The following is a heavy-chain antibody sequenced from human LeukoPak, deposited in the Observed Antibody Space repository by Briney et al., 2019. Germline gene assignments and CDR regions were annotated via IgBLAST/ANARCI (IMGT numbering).Heavy chain of an antibody. J-gene: IGHJ3*02. CDR2: IYPGDSDT. V-gene: IGHV5-51*01. Sequence: GESLKISCKGSGXRFNSYWSAWVRQMPGKGLEWMGIIYPGDSDTRYSPSFQGQVTISADKSISTAYLQWSSLKASDTAMYYCARNTAFDIWGQVTMVTVSS. CDR1: GXRFNSYW. CDR3: ARNTAFDI.